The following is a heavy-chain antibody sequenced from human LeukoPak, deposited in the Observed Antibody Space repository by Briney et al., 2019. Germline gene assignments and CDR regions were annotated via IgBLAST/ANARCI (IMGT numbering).Heavy chain of an antibody. V-gene: IGHV4-61*08. CDR1: GGSISSGDYY. J-gene: IGHJ4*02. CDR3: ARQNYYDSSGPDFDY. CDR2: IYYSGST. Sequence: SQTLSLTCTVSGGSISSGDYYWNWIRQPPGKGLEWIGYIYYSGSTNYNPSLKSRVTISVDTSKNQFSLKLSSVTAADTAVYYCARQNYYDSSGPDFDYWGQGTLVTVSS. D-gene: IGHD3-22*01.